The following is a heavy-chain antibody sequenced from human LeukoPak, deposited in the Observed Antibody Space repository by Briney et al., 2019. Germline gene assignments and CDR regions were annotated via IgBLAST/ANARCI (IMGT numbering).Heavy chain of an antibody. CDR1: RFTFNNYG. V-gene: IGHV3-30*18. CDR3: AKEKSSRYGSGSYYPDY. CDR2: ISYDGSNK. D-gene: IGHD3-10*01. Sequence: GGSLRLSCAASRFTFNNYGLHWVRQAPGKGLEWVAVISYDGSNKYYADSAKGRFTISRDNSKNTLYLQMSSLRAEDTAEYYCAKEKSSRYGSGSYYPDYWGQGTLVTVSS. J-gene: IGHJ4*02.